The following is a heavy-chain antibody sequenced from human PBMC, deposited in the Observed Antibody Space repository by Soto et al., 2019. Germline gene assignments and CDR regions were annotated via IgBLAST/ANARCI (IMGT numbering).Heavy chain of an antibody. CDR2: IYHSGST. CDR3: ARHVIAVAGEYYFDY. D-gene: IGHD6-19*01. CDR1: GGSISSGGYS. J-gene: IGHJ4*02. Sequence: PSETLSLTCAVSGGSISSGGYSWSWIRQPPGKGLEWIGYIYHSGSTYYNPSLKSRVTISVDTSKNQFSLKLSSVTAADTAVYYCARHVIAVAGEYYFDYWGQGTLVTAPQ. V-gene: IGHV4-30-2*01.